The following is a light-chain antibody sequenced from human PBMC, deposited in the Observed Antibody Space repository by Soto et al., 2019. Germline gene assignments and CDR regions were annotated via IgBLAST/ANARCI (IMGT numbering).Light chain of an antibody. Sequence: IQLTQSPSSLSASVGDRVTITCRASQGISSYLAWYQQKPGKAPKLLIYAASTLQSGVPSRFSGSGSGTDFTLTISCLQSEDFATYYCQQYYSYPLTFGQGTRLEIK. V-gene: IGKV1-9*01. CDR3: QQYYSYPLT. J-gene: IGKJ5*01. CDR2: AAS. CDR1: QGISSY.